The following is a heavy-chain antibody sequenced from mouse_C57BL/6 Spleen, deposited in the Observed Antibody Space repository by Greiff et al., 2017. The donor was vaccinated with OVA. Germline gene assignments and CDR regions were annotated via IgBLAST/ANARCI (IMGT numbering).Heavy chain of an antibody. J-gene: IGHJ1*03. CDR3: ARSGGYYYGSSPYWYFDV. V-gene: IGHV1-39*01. CDR1: GYSFTDYN. D-gene: IGHD1-1*01. Sequence: VHVKQSGPELVKPGASVKISCKASGYSFTDYNMNWVKQSNGKSLEWIGVINPNYGTTSYNQKFKGKATLTVDQSSSTAYMQLNSLTSEDSAVYYCARSGGYYYGSSPYWYFDVWGTGTTVTVSS. CDR2: INPNYGTT.